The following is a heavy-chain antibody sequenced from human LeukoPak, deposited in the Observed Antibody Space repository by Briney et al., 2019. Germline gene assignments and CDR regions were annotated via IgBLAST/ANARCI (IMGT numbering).Heavy chain of an antibody. J-gene: IGHJ5*02. Sequence: GGSLRLSYAASGFTFSSYSMNWVRQAPGKGLEWVSFISTSSSYIYYADSLKGRFTISRDNAKKSLYLQMNSLRAEDTAVYYCAKVPPDYYDSREGLDPWGQGTLVTVSS. V-gene: IGHV3-21*01. CDR3: AKVPPDYYDSREGLDP. CDR2: ISTSSSYI. CDR1: GFTFSSYS. D-gene: IGHD3-22*01.